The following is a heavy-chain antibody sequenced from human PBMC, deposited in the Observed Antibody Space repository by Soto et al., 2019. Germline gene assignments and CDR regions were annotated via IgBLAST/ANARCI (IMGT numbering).Heavy chain of an antibody. CDR3: ERDSRSWYPQYFDY. CDR2: IYTSGGT. J-gene: IGHJ4*02. V-gene: IGHV4-4*07. CDR1: GVSISSYY. D-gene: IGHD6-13*01. Sequence: SETLSLTCTVSGVSISSYYWSWIRQPAGKGLEWIGRIYTSGGTNYNPSLKSRVTMSVDTDKNQFSLKLSSVTGADSDVYYCERDSRSWYPQYFDYWGQGPLVTV.